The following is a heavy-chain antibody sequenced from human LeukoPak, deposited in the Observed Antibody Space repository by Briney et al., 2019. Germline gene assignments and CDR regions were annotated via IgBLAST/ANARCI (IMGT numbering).Heavy chain of an antibody. V-gene: IGHV1-18*01. CDR3: ARSYSSGWYADAFDI. CDR2: ISAYNGNT. Sequence: GASVKVSFKASGYTFTIYGISWVRQAPGQGLEWMGWISAYNGNTNYAQKLQGRVTMTTDTSTSTAYMELRSLRSDDTAVYYCARSYSSGWYADAFDIWGQGTMVTVSS. J-gene: IGHJ3*02. D-gene: IGHD6-19*01. CDR1: GYTFTIYG.